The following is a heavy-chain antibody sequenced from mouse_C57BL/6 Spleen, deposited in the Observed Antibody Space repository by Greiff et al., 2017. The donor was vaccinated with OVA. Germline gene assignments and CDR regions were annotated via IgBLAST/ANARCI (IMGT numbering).Heavy chain of an antibody. CDR1: GFTFSDYY. V-gene: IGHV5-16*01. Sequence: EVQLVESEGGLVQPGSSMKLSCTASGFTFSDYYMAWVRQVPEKGLEWVANINYDGSSTYYLDSLKSRFIISRDNAKNILYLQMSSLKSEDTATYYCARGWAAFDYWGQGTTLTVSS. CDR2: INYDGSST. D-gene: IGHD1-1*02. CDR3: ARGWAAFDY. J-gene: IGHJ2*01.